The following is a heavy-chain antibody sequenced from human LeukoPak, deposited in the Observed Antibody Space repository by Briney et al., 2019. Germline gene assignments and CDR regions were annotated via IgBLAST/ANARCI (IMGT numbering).Heavy chain of an antibody. CDR2: IYTSGST. V-gene: IGHV4-4*07. J-gene: IGHJ4*02. Sequence: SETLSLTCTVSGGSISSYYWSWIRQPAGKGLEWIGRIYTSGSTNYNPSLKSRVTMSVDTSKNQFSLKLSSVTAADTAVYYCARARTIFGVVTIPDYFDYWGQGTLVTVSS. CDR1: GGSISSYY. CDR3: ARARTIFGVVTIPDYFDY. D-gene: IGHD3-3*01.